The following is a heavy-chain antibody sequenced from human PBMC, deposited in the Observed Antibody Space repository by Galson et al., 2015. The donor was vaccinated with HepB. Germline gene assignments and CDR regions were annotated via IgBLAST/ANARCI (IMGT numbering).Heavy chain of an antibody. D-gene: IGHD3-22*01. Sequence: SLRLSCAASGFTFSSYEMNWVSQAPGKGLEWVSYISSSGSTIYYADSVKGRFTISRDNAKNSLYLQMNSLRAEDTAVYYCARDSRYYDSSGYPDYWGQGTLVTVSS. V-gene: IGHV3-48*03. J-gene: IGHJ4*02. CDR2: ISSSGSTI. CDR1: GFTFSSYE. CDR3: ARDSRYYDSSGYPDY.